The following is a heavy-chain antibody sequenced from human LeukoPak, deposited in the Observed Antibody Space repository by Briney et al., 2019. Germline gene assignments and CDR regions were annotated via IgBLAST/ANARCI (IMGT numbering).Heavy chain of an antibody. V-gene: IGHV1-69*06. CDR1: GGTFSSYA. J-gene: IGHJ4*02. Sequence: SVKVSCKASGGTFSSYAISWVRQAPGQGLEWMGGIIPIFGTANYAQKFQGRVTITADKSTSTAYMELSSLGSEDTAVYYCARGVSGWYFTLFDYWGQGTLVTVSS. CDR3: ARGVSGWYFTLFDY. CDR2: IIPIFGTA. D-gene: IGHD6-19*01.